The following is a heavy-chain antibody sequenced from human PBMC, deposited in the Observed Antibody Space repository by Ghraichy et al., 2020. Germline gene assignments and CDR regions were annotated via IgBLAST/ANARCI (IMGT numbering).Heavy chain of an antibody. V-gene: IGHV3-21*01. Sequence: GGSLRLSCAASGFTFSSYSMNWVRQAPGKGLEWVSSISSSSSYIYYADSVKGRFTISSDNAKNSLYLQMNSLRAEDTAVYYCARDGYYDFWSGTYYYYYYMDVWGKGTTVTVSS. CDR3: ARDGYYDFWSGTYYYYYYMDV. CDR2: ISSSSSYI. D-gene: IGHD3-3*01. CDR1: GFTFSSYS. J-gene: IGHJ6*03.